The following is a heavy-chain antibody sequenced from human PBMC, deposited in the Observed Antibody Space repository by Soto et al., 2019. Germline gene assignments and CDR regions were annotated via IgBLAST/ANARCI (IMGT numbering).Heavy chain of an antibody. CDR1: GYTFTSYA. D-gene: IGHD6-19*01. J-gene: IGHJ3*02. CDR2: INAGNGNT. CDR3: ARDLATPCISVAARVRAFYI. Sequence: ASVKVSCKASGYTFTSYAMHCVRQAPGQKIEWMGWINAGNGNTKYSQKFQGRVTITRDTSASTAYMELSSLRSEDTAVYYCARDLATPCISVAARVRAFYIWGQGTMVPVS. V-gene: IGHV1-3*01.